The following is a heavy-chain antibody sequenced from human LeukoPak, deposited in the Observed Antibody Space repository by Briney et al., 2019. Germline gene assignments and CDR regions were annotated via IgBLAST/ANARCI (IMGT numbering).Heavy chain of an antibody. D-gene: IGHD6-6*01. CDR3: ARVGSSSTPTGFDY. CDR2: IIPIFGTA. J-gene: IGHJ4*02. Sequence: GASVKVSCKASGGTFSSYAISWVRQAPGQGLEWMGGIIPIFGTANYAQKFQGRVTITADESTSTAYMELSSLRSEDTAVYYCARVGSSSTPTGFDYWGQGTLVTVSS. V-gene: IGHV1-69*13. CDR1: GGTFSSYA.